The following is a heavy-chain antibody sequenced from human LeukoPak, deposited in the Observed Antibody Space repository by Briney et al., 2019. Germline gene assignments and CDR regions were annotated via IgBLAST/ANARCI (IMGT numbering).Heavy chain of an antibody. CDR2: INTNTGNP. CDR3: ATVGVYGGGSGSYYDKGDAFDI. D-gene: IGHD3-10*01. V-gene: IGHV7-4-1*02. J-gene: IGHJ3*02. CDR1: GYTFTSYG. Sequence: ASVKVSCKASGYTFTSYGLNWVRQAPGQGLEWMGWINTNTGNPTYAQGFTGRFVFSLDTSVSTAYLQISSLRSEDTAVCYCATVGVYGGGSGSYYDKGDAFDIWGQGTMVTVSS.